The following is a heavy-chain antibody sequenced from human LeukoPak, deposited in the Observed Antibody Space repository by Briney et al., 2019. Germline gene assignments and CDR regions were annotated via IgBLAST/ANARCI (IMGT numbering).Heavy chain of an antibody. CDR1: GFTFSSYA. V-gene: IGHV3-30*04. J-gene: IGHJ4*02. CDR3: AFYSGSWTFDY. Sequence: GGSLRLSCATSGFTFSSYAMHWVRQAPGKGLEWVAVISYDGSNKYYADSVKGRFTISGDNSKNTLYLQMNSLRAEDTAVYYCAFYSGSWTFDYWGQGTLVTVSS. D-gene: IGHD6-13*01. CDR2: ISYDGSNK.